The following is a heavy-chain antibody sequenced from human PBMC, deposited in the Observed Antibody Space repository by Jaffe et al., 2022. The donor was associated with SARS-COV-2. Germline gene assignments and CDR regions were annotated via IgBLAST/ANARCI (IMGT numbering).Heavy chain of an antibody. D-gene: IGHD3-9*01. CDR2: IKSRVDGGTT. CDR1: GFIFSNAW. Sequence: DVQLVESGGGLVRPGGSLRLSCAASGFIFSNAWMGWVRQAPGKGLEWVGRIKSRVDGGTTDYGVPVKGRFTISRDDAEKTLYLQMNSLRRDDTGVYYCATDPSMLSHYDTVTGLSDAFDIWGQGTKVTVSS. J-gene: IGHJ3*02. CDR3: ATDPSMLSHYDTVTGLSDAFDI. V-gene: IGHV3-15*01.